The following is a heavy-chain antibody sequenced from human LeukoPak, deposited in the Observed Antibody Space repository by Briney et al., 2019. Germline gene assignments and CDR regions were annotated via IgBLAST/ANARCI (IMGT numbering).Heavy chain of an antibody. CDR3: ARDSSGGSFHFDY. CDR2: IYSGGST. D-gene: IGHD2-15*01. V-gene: IGHV3-66*01. Sequence: SGXTXSSNXXXXXRXAPGXXXEWVSVIYSGGSTYYADSVKGRFTISRDNSKNTLYLQMNSLRAEDTAVYYCARDSSGGSFHFDYWGQGTLVTVSS. CDR1: GXTXSSNX. J-gene: IGHJ4*02.